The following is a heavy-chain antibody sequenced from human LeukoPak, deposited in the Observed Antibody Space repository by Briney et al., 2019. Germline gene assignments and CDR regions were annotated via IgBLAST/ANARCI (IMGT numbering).Heavy chain of an antibody. CDR3: ARQEGYGYSNFDY. V-gene: IGHV3-30-3*01. CDR1: GFTFSSYA. CDR2: ISYDGSNK. D-gene: IGHD5-18*01. J-gene: IGHJ4*02. Sequence: GGSLRLSCAASGFTFSSYAMHWVRQAPGKGLEWVALISYDGSNKYYADSVKGRFTISRDNSKNTLYLQMNSLRAEDTAMYYCARQEGYGYSNFDYWGQGTLVTVSS.